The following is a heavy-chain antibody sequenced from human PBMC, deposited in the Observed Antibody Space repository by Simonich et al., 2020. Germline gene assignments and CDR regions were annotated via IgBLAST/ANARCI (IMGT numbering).Heavy chain of an antibody. Sequence: QVQLVQSGAEVKKPGASVKVSCKASGYTFTSYDINWVPKATGQGVEWMVWMNPNRGNTGYAQNFQCRGTITRNTSISTAYMERSSLRSEDTAVYYCARGRGGMSRGYVDYWGQGTLVTVSS. J-gene: IGHJ4*02. V-gene: IGHV1-8*03. CDR1: GYTFTSYD. D-gene: IGHD2-15*01. CDR2: MNPNRGNT. CDR3: ARGRGGMSRGYVDY.